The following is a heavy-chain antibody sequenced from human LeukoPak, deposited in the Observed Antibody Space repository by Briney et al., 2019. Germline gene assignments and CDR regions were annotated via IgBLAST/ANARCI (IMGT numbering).Heavy chain of an antibody. CDR3: ARRGGSPLGAFDI. J-gene: IGHJ3*02. V-gene: IGHV4-59*01. CDR2: IYYSERP. CDR1: GFTFDDYA. Sequence: GSLRLSCAASGFTFDDYAMHWVRQAPGKGLEWIGYIYYSERPNYNPSLKSRVTISVDTSKNQYSLKLASLTAADTAVYYCARRGGSPLGAFDIWAQGTMVTVSS. D-gene: IGHD1-26*01.